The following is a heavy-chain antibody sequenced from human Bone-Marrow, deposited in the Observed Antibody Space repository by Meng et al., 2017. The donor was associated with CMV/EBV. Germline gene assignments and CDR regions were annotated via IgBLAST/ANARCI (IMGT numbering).Heavy chain of an antibody. CDR1: GFTFSNAW. D-gene: IGHD1-26*01. J-gene: IGHJ4*02. V-gene: IGHV3-15*01. CDR2: IKSKTDGGTT. Sequence: GESLKISCAASGFTFSNAWMSWVRQAPGKGLEWVGRIKSKTDGGTTDYAAPVKGRFTISRDDSKNTLYLQMNSLKTEDTAVYYCARRQIVGATTFDYWGQGTLVTVS. CDR3: ARRQIVGATTFDY.